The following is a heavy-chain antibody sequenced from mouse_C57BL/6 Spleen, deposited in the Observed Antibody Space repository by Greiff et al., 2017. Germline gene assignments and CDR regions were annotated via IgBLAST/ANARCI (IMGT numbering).Heavy chain of an antibody. CDR3: TTYWDDFDY. V-gene: IGHV14-4*01. CDR2: IDPENGDT. J-gene: IGHJ2*01. CDR1: GFNIKDDY. Sequence: VQLQQSGAELVRPGASVKLSCTASGFNIKDDYMHWVKQRPEQGLEWIGWIDPENGDTEYASKFQGKATITADTSSNTAYLQLSSLTSEDTAVYYCTTYWDDFDYWGQGTTLTVSS. D-gene: IGHD4-1*01.